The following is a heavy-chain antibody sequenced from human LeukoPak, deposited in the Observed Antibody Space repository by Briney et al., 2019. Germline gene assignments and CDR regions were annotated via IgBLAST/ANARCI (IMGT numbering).Heavy chain of an antibody. V-gene: IGHV3-30-3*01. J-gene: IGHJ4*02. CDR2: ISYDGSNK. CDR1: GFTFSSYA. Sequence: GRSLRLSCAASGFTFSSYAMHWVRQAPGKGLEWVAVISYDGSNKYYADSVKGRFTISRDNSKNTLYLQMNSLRAEDTAVYYCAREIAAADSRGFDYWGQGTLVTVSS. D-gene: IGHD6-13*01. CDR3: AREIAAADSRGFDY.